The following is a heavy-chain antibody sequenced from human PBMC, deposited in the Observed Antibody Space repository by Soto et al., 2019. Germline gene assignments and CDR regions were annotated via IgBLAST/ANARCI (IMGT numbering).Heavy chain of an antibody. V-gene: IGHV4-30-2*01. D-gene: IGHD3-10*01. CDR2: IFHSGNN. CDR1: GDSVSRGTYS. J-gene: IGHJ4*02. Sequence: QLQLPESGSGLVKLSQTLCLPCAESGDSVSRGTYSWSWIRQPPGKCLEWIGSIFHSGNNNYNPSLRIRCTMSRDRSKHKTSLNLTSVTAADTAVYYCARGYGAGSYWFDYWGQGTRVTVSS. CDR3: ARGYGAGSYWFDY.